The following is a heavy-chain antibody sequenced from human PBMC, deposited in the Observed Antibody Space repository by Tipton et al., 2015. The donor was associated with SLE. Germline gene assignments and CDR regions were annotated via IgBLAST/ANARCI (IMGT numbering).Heavy chain of an antibody. CDR2: IYYSGST. Sequence: TLSLTCTVSGGSISSGGYYWSWFRQHPGKGLEWIGYIYYSGSTYYNPSLKGRVTISVDTSKNQFSLKLSSVTAADTAVYYCASGSGYGSGSYSLDYWGQGTLVTVSS. D-gene: IGHD3-10*01. CDR3: ASGSGYGSGSYSLDY. J-gene: IGHJ4*02. CDR1: GGSISSGGYY. V-gene: IGHV4-31*03.